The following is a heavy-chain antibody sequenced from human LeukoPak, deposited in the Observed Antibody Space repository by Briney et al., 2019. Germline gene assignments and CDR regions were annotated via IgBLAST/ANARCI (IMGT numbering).Heavy chain of an antibody. Sequence: GGSLRLSCAASGFTVSSNYMSWVRQAPGKGLEWVSVIYSGDSTYYADSVKGRFTISRDNSKNTLYLQMDSLRAEDTAVYYCARGGMAASSTGFDPWGQGTLVTVSS. D-gene: IGHD5-24*01. CDR1: GFTVSSNY. V-gene: IGHV3-66*02. J-gene: IGHJ5*02. CDR3: ARGGMAASSTGFDP. CDR2: IYSGDST.